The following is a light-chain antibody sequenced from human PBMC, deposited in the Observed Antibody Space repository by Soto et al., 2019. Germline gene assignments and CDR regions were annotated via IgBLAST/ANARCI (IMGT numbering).Light chain of an antibody. CDR3: SSYAGRNNFGV. J-gene: IGLJ3*02. CDR1: SSDFGGYNY. CDR2: EVN. Sequence: QSALTQPPSASGSPGQAVTISCTGTSSDFGGYNYVSWYQQHPGKAPKLMIYEVNKRPSGVPDRFSGSKSGNTASLTVTGLQAEDEADYYCSSYAGRNNFGVFGGGTKVTVL. V-gene: IGLV2-8*01.